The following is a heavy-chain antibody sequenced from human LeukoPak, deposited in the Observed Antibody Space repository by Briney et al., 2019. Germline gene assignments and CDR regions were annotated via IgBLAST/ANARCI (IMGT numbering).Heavy chain of an antibody. CDR3: AREDSGTSRAFDV. Sequence: ASVKVSYKASGYAFTSNTITWVRQAPGQGLEWMGRISAYNDKTNYAQKFQGRITMTTDTSTSTAYMELRSLRSDDTAVYYCAREDSGTSRAFDVWGQGTMVTVSS. V-gene: IGHV1-18*01. CDR1: GYAFTSNT. CDR2: ISAYNDKT. D-gene: IGHD1-26*01. J-gene: IGHJ3*01.